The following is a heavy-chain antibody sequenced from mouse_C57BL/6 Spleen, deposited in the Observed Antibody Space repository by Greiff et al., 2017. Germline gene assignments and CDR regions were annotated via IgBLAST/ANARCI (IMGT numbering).Heavy chain of an antibody. Sequence: EVKLVESGGGLVKPGGSLKLSCAASGFTFSDYGMHWVRQAPEKGLEWVAYISSGSSTIYYADTVKGRFTISRDNAKNTLFLHMTSLRSEGTAMYYCARRAYYFDYWGQGTTLTVSS. D-gene: IGHD3-3*01. V-gene: IGHV5-17*01. CDR1: GFTFSDYG. CDR3: ARRAYYFDY. CDR2: ISSGSSTI. J-gene: IGHJ2*01.